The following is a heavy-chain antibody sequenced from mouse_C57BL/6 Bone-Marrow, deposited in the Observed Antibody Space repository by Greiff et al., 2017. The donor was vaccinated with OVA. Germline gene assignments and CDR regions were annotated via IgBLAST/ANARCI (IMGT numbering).Heavy chain of an antibody. CDR2: INPSTGGT. J-gene: IGHJ2*01. D-gene: IGHD2-3*01. CDR3: ARCDGYYDYFDY. V-gene: IGHV1-42*01. CDR1: GYSFTGYY. Sequence: VQLQQSGPELVKPGASVKISCKASGYSFTGYYMNWVKQSPEKSLEWIGEINPSTGGTTYNQKFKAKATLTVDKSSSTAYMQLKSLTSEDSAVYYCARCDGYYDYFDYWGQGTTLTVSS.